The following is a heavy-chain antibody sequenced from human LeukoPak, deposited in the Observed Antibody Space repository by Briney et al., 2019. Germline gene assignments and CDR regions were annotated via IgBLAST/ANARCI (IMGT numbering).Heavy chain of an antibody. CDR2: AHHSGIT. J-gene: IGHJ4*02. CDR1: GGSISSSSYY. Sequence: TSETLSLTCTVSGGSISSSSYYWGWLRQPPGKGLEWIGNAHHSGITNYNPSLKSRVSISIDTSKNQFSLKLTSLEAADTAVYYCAREGPIQFLEQIDFWGQGSLVTVSS. CDR3: AREGPIQFLEQIDF. D-gene: IGHD3-3*01. V-gene: IGHV4-39*07.